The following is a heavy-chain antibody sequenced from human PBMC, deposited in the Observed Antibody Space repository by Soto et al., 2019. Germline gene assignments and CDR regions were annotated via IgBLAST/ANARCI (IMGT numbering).Heavy chain of an antibody. J-gene: IGHJ4*02. CDR2: ISGSGGST. V-gene: IGHV3-23*01. CDR3: AKKRSDIVVVVAAHFDY. Sequence: GGSLRLSCAASGFTFSSYAMSWVRQAPGKGLEWVSAISGSGGSTYYADSVKGRFTISRDNSKNTLYLQMNSLRAEDTAVYYCAKKRSDIVVVVAAHFDYWGQGTLVTVSS. CDR1: GFTFSSYA. D-gene: IGHD2-15*01.